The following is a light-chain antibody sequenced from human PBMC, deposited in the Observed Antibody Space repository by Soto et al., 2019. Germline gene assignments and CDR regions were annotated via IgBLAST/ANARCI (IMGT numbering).Light chain of an antibody. CDR3: QHAVT. CDR2: DAS. CDR1: QDISNY. V-gene: IGKV1-33*01. Sequence: DIQMTQSPSSLSASVGDRVTITCQASQDISNYLNWYQQKPGKAPKLLIYDASNLETGVPSRFSGSGSGTDFTFTISSLQPEDIATYYCQHAVTFGGGTKVEIK. J-gene: IGKJ4*01.